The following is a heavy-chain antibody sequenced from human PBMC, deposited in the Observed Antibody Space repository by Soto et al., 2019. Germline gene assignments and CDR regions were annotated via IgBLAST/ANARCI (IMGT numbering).Heavy chain of an antibody. CDR3: AEVQQPVSRGRWFYY. J-gene: IGHJ4*02. D-gene: IGHD6-19*01. CDR1: GGSFSGYY. V-gene: IGHV4-34*01. Sequence: SETLSLTCAVYGGSFSGYYWSWIRQPPGKGLEWIGEINHSGSTNYNPSLKSRVTISVDTSKNQFSLKLSSVTAADTAVYYCAEVQQPVSRGRWFYYLGQGTLVNGPS. CDR2: INHSGST.